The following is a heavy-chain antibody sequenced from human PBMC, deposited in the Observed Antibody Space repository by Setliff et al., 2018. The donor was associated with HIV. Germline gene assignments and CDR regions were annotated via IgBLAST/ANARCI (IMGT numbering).Heavy chain of an antibody. D-gene: IGHD3-10*01. CDR3: AARNSGNPTRHFDY. CDR2: IYHSGST. CDR1: GYSISNGYY. J-gene: IGHJ4*02. Sequence: SETLSLTCALSGYSISNGYYWGWIRQPSGKGLEWIGSIYHSGSTFYNPSLRSRVTISVDTSQDQFSLRLTSVTAADTAVYYCAARNSGNPTRHFDYWGQGTLFTVS. V-gene: IGHV4-38-2*01.